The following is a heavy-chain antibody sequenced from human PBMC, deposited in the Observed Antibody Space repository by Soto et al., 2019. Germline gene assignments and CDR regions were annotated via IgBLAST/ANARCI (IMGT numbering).Heavy chain of an antibody. Sequence: QVQLVQSGAEVKKPGSSVKVSCKASGGTFSSYTISWVRQAPGQGLEWMGRIIPILGIANYAQKCQGRVTXTAXNSTSTAYMELSSLRSEDTAVYYCGSGYDVGPLAYGGQGTLGTVSS. CDR1: GGTFSSYT. J-gene: IGHJ4*02. D-gene: IGHD5-12*01. CDR2: IIPILGIA. V-gene: IGHV1-69*02. CDR3: GSGYDVGPLAY.